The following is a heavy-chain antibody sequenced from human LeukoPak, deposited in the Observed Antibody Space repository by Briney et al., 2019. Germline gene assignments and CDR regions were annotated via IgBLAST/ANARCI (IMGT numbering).Heavy chain of an antibody. CDR2: IYYSGST. V-gene: IGHV4-39*01. D-gene: IGHD2-2*01. CDR1: GGSISSSSYY. CDR3: ARREGCSSTSCPPYYFDY. J-gene: IGHJ4*02. Sequence: PSETLSLTCTVSGGSISSSSYYWGWIRQPPGKGLEWIGSIYYSGSTYYNPSLKSRVTISVDTSKNQFSLKLSSVTAADTAVYYCARREGCSSTSCPPYYFDYWAQGTLVTVSS.